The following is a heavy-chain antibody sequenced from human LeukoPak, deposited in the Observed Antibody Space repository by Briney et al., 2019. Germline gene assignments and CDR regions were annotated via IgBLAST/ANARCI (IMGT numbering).Heavy chain of an antibody. CDR2: INPSGGST. CDR3: ARVTYEWELRYIDY. Sequence: ASVKVSCKVSGYTLTELSMHWVRQAPGQGLEWMGIINPSGGSTSYAQKFQGRVTMTRDMSTSTVYMELSSLRSEDTAVYYCARVTYEWELRYIDYWGQGTLVTVSS. D-gene: IGHD1-26*01. J-gene: IGHJ4*02. V-gene: IGHV1-46*01. CDR1: GYTLTELS.